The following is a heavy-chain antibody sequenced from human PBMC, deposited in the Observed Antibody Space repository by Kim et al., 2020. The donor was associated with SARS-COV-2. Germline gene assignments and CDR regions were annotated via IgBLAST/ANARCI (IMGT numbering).Heavy chain of an antibody. CDR3: AKCNSRGGGYYYYAMDV. Sequence: GGSLRLSCAASGFTFSSYAMSWVRQAPGKGLEWVSAISGSGGSTHYADSVKGRFTISRDNSKNTLYLQMNSLRAEDTAVFYCAKCNSRGGGYYYYAMDVWGQGTTVTVSS. CDR2: ISGSGGST. CDR1: GFTFSSYA. V-gene: IGHV3-23*01. D-gene: IGHD6-13*01. J-gene: IGHJ6*02.